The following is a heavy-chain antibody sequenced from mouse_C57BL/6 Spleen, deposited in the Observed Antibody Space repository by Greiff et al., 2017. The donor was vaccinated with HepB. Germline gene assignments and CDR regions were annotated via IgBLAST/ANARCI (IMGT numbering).Heavy chain of an antibody. CDR1: GFTFSSYG. Sequence: EVKLVESGGDLVKPGGSLKLSCAASGFTFSSYGMSWVRQTPDKRLEWVATISSGGSFTYYPDSVKGRFTISRDNAKNTLYLQMSSLKSEDTAMYYCASLLDDWGQGTTLTVSS. CDR3: ASLLDD. V-gene: IGHV5-6*01. J-gene: IGHJ2*01. CDR2: ISSGGSFT.